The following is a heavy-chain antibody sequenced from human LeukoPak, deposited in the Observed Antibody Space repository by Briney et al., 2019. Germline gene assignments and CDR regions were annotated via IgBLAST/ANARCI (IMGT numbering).Heavy chain of an antibody. J-gene: IGHJ4*02. Sequence: GGSLRLSCAASGFSFSEKYMCWVRQAPGKGLEWIGRIKNKNEGGTTHYAPSLRGRFTISSDDSTNTLYLQMNNMKTEDTAMYYCSSGDSGDFWGQGPWSPSPQ. V-gene: IGHV3-15*05. CDR2: IKNKNEGGTT. CDR1: GFSFSEKY. D-gene: IGHD3-10*01. CDR3: SSGDSGDF.